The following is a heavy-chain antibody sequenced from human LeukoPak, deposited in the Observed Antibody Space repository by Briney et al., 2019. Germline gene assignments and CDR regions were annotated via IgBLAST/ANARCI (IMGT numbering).Heavy chain of an antibody. CDR3: ARVSAPTYYYGSGSPAFDY. V-gene: IGHV1-8*01. CDR2: MNPNSGNT. D-gene: IGHD3-10*01. CDR1: GYTFTSYD. J-gene: IGHJ4*02. Sequence: ASVKVSCKASGYTFTSYDINWVRQATGQGLEWMGWMNPNSGNTGYAQKFQGRVTMTRDMSTSTVYMELSSLRSEDTAVYYCARVSAPTYYYGSGSPAFDYWGQGTLVTVSS.